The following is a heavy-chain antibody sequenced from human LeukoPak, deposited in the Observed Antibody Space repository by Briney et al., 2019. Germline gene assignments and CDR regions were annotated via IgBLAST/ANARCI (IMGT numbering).Heavy chain of an antibody. CDR3: ARGDYYDSSGYYN. V-gene: IGHV3-23*01. D-gene: IGHD3-22*01. CDR2: LSGSGITT. CDR1: GFTFSNSA. J-gene: IGHJ4*02. Sequence: GGSLRLSCAASGFTFSNSAMSWVRQAPGKGLEWVSTLSGSGITTYYADSVKGRSTISRDNAKNSLYLQMNSLRAEDTAVYYCARGDYYDSSGYYNWGQGTLVTVSS.